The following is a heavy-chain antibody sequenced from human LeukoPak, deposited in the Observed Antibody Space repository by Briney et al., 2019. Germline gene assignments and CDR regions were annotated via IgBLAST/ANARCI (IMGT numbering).Heavy chain of an antibody. CDR1: GFTFSSYG. CDR2: ITGSGGST. D-gene: IGHD3-10*01. CDR3: AKLLMAMVRGVDIDC. V-gene: IGHV3-23*01. J-gene: IGHJ4*02. Sequence: GGSLRLSCAASGFTFSSYGMSWVRQAPGKGLEWVSAITGSGGSTYYADSVKGRFTISRDNSKNTLYLQMNSLRAEDTAVYYCAKLLMAMVRGVDIDCRGQGTLVTVSS.